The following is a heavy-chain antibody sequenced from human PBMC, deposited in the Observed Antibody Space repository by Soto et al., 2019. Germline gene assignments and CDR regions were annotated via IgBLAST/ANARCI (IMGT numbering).Heavy chain of an antibody. CDR3: AKGYNYGYVDY. Sequence: QVQLVQSGAEVKKTGASVKVSCKASGYTFTTYGLSWVRQAPGQGLDWMGWTSSYNGNTNYAQKFQGRVTMTTDTSTSTAYMELRSLRAADTAVYYCAKGYNYGYVDYWGLGTLITVSS. CDR2: TSSYNGNT. CDR1: GYTFTTYG. J-gene: IGHJ4*02. V-gene: IGHV1-18*01. D-gene: IGHD5-18*01.